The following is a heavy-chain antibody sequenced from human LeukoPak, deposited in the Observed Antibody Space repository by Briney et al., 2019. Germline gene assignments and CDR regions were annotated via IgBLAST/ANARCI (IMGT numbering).Heavy chain of an antibody. V-gene: IGHV3-49*04. CDR3: ARDNYGSGSYYTYYGMDV. CDR2: IRSKAYGGTT. Sequence: PGGSLRLSCTASGFTFGDYAMSWVRQAPGKGLEWVGFIRSKAYGGTTEYAASVKGRFTISRDDSKSIAYLQMNSLKTEDTAVYYCARDNYGSGSYYTYYGMDVWGQGTTVTVSS. CDR1: GFTFGDYA. D-gene: IGHD3-10*01. J-gene: IGHJ6*02.